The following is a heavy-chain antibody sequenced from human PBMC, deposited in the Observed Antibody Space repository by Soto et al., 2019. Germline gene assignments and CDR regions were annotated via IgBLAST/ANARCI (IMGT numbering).Heavy chain of an antibody. J-gene: IGHJ4*02. CDR1: GGSISSYY. CDR3: ATYANYNHY. D-gene: IGHD4-4*01. Sequence: SETLSLTCNVSGGSISSYYWSWIRQPPGKGLEWIGYVYYSGSTNYNPSLKNRVTISIDTSKNQFSLKLSSVTAADTAVYYCATYANYNHYWGQGTLVTVSS. V-gene: IGHV4-59*01. CDR2: VYYSGST.